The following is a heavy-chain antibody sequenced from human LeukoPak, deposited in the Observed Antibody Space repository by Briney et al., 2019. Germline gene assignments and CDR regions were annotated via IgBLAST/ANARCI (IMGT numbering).Heavy chain of an antibody. CDR2: ISYDGSNK. V-gene: IGHV3-30-3*01. CDR1: GFTFSSYA. J-gene: IGHJ2*01. Sequence: GGSLRLSCAASGFTFSSYAMHWVRQAPGKGLEWVAIISYDGSNKYYADSVKGRFTISRDNSKNTLYLQMNSLRAEDTAVYYCARDQGGTTVTAWYFDLWGRGTLVTVSS. CDR3: ARDQGGTTVTAWYFDL. D-gene: IGHD4-17*01.